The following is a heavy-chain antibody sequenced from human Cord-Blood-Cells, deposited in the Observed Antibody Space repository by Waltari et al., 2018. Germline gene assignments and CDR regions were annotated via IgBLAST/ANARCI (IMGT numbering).Heavy chain of an antibody. V-gene: IGHV4-31*03. CDR2: IYYSGST. CDR3: ARDASGYCSSTSCYTGGSYFDY. CDR1: GGSISRGGYY. Sequence: QVQLQESGPGLVKPSQTLSLTCTVSGGSISRGGYYWSWIRQPPGKGLDWIGYIYYSGSTYYNPSLKSRVTISVDTSKNRFSLKLSSVTAADTAVYYCARDASGYCSSTSCYTGGSYFDYWGQGTLVTVSS. J-gene: IGHJ4*02. D-gene: IGHD2-2*02.